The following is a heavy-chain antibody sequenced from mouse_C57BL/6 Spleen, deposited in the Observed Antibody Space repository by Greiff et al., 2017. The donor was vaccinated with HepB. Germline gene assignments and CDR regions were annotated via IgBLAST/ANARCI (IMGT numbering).Heavy chain of an antibody. V-gene: IGHV14-2*01. Sequence: EVQLQQSGAELVKPGASVKLSCTASGFNIKDYYMHWVKQRTEQGLEWIGRIDPEDGETKYAPKIQGKATITADTSSNTAYLQLSSLTSEDTAVYYCARGYDGYLFAYWGQGTLVTVSA. CDR1: GFNIKDYY. J-gene: IGHJ3*01. D-gene: IGHD2-3*01. CDR3: ARGYDGYLFAY. CDR2: IDPEDGET.